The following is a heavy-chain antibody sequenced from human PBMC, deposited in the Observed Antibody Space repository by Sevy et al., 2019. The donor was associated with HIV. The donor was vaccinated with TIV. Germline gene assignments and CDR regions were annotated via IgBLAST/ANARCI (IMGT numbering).Heavy chain of an antibody. CDR3: AGGGSSGWERGSFDY. CDR2: IYYSGST. J-gene: IGHJ4*02. Sequence: SETLSLTCTVSGGSISSYYWSWIRQPPGKGLEWIGYIYYSGSTSYNPSLKSRFTISVDTSKNQLSLKLSSVTAADTAVYYCAGGGSSGWERGSFDYWGQGTLVTVSS. V-gene: IGHV4-59*01. D-gene: IGHD6-19*01. CDR1: GGSISSYY.